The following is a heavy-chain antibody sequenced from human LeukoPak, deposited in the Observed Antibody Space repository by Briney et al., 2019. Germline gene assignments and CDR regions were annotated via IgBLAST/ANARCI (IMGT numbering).Heavy chain of an antibody. J-gene: IGHJ4*02. CDR3: ARDNPYYDFWSGYYRGFDY. D-gene: IGHD3-3*01. V-gene: IGHV3-7*01. Sequence: GGSLRLSCAASGFTFSNYWMSWVRQAPGEGLEWVANIKQDGSEKYYVDSVKGRFTISRDNAKNSLDLQMNSLRAEDTAVYYCARDNPYYDFWSGYYRGFDYWGQGTLVTVSS. CDR1: GFTFSNYW. CDR2: IKQDGSEK.